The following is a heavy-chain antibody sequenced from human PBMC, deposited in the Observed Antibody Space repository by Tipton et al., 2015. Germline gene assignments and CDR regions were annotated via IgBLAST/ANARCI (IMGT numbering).Heavy chain of an antibody. D-gene: IGHD4-17*01. CDR1: GFTISHYW. Sequence: LRLSCAASGFTISHYWMSWVRQAPGKGPEWVANIKEDGNDEYYVDSVQGRFTISRDNAKNSVYLQMNSLRAEDTAVYYCARVSLTTVTTPDYWGQGTLVTVSS. V-gene: IGHV3-7*01. J-gene: IGHJ4*02. CDR3: ARVSLTTVTTPDY. CDR2: IKEDGNDE.